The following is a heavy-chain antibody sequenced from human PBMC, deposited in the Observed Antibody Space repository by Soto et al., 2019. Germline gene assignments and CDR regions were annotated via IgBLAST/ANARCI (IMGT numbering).Heavy chain of an antibody. V-gene: IGHV4-61*08. D-gene: IGHD1-7*01. CDR1: GGSVSSGDYY. CDR2: IYYSGST. Sequence: QVQLLESGPGLVKPSETLSLTCTVSGGSVSSGDYYWSWIRQPPGKGLEWIGYIYYSGSTNYNPSLKSRLTISVDTSKNQFSLKLSSVTAADTAVYYCARESLMNYFDPWGQGTLVTVSS. CDR3: ARESLMNYFDP. J-gene: IGHJ5*02.